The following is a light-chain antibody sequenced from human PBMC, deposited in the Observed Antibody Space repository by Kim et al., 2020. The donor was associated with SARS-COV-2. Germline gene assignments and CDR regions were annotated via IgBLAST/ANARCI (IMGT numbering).Light chain of an antibody. CDR3: QKYGISPWT. V-gene: IGKV3-20*01. J-gene: IGKJ1*01. CDR2: AAS. Sequence: EIVLTQSPGTLSLSPGERATLSCRASQSVSSSYLAWYQQKPGQAPRLLIYAASTWATGIPDRFSGSGSGTDFTLTISRLEPEDFAVYYCQKYGISPWTVGQGTPVDIK. CDR1: QSVSSSY.